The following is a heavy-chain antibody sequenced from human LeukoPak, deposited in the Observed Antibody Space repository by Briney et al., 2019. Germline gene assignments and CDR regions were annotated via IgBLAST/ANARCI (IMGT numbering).Heavy chain of an antibody. V-gene: IGHV4-30-4*01. CDR2: IYYSGST. Sequence: SQTLSLTCTVSGGSISSGDYYWSWIRQPPGKGLEWIGYIYYSGSTNYNPSLKSRVTISVDTSKNQFSLKLSSVTAADTAVYYCARGREGDYGGPLGYFDYWGQGTLVTVSS. D-gene: IGHD4-23*01. CDR3: ARGREGDYGGPLGYFDY. CDR1: GGSISSGDYY. J-gene: IGHJ4*02.